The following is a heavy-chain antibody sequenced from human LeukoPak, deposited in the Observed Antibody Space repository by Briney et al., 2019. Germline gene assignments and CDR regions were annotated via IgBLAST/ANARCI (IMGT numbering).Heavy chain of an antibody. CDR3: ARVGRSGDYFDY. V-gene: IGHV3-20*04. Sequence: GGSLRLSCAASGFTFDVYGMNWVRQAPGKGLEWVSGINWNGGRSGYADSVKGRFTISRDNAKNSLYLQMNSLRAEDTALYYCARVGRSGDYFDYWGQGTLVTVSS. CDR2: INWNGGRS. CDR1: GFTFDVYG. J-gene: IGHJ4*02.